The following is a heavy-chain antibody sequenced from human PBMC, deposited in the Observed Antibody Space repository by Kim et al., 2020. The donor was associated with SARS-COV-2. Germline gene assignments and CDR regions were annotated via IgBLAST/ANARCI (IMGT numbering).Heavy chain of an antibody. J-gene: IGHJ4*02. CDR1: GGSISSYY. V-gene: IGHV4-59*01. Sequence: SETLSLTCTVSGGSISSYYWSWIRQPPGKGLEWIGYIYYSGSTNYNPSLKSRVTISVDTSKNQFSLKLSSVTAADTAVYYCAREVGWPGYDSTYFDYWGQGTLVTVSS. CDR3: AREVGWPGYDSTYFDY. D-gene: IGHD3-3*01. CDR2: IYYSGST.